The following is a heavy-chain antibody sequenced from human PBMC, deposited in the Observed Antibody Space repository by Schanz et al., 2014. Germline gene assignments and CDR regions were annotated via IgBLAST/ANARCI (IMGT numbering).Heavy chain of an antibody. CDR1: GFTFSSYW. CDR2: INPAGTFT. Sequence: EVQLVESGGGLVKPGGSLRLSCAASGFTFSSYWMHWVRQAPGKGLVWVSRINPAGTFTNYADSVKGRFTVSRDNTKSTLYVQMNSLRAEDTAVYYCARSTSMYFHQWGQGTLVTVSS. J-gene: IGHJ1*01. D-gene: IGHD2-2*01. CDR3: ARSTSMYFHQ. V-gene: IGHV3-74*01.